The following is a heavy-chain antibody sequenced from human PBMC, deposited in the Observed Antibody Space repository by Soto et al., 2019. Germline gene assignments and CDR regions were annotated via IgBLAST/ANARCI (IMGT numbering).Heavy chain of an antibody. V-gene: IGHV1-2*04. Sequence: QVQLVQSGAEVKKPGASVKVSCKASGYTFTGYYMHWVRQAPGQGLEWMGWINPNSAGTNYAQKFKGWVTMTRETYISTAYMELSRLRSEDTAVYYCARELAAAGISYYYYGMDVWGQGTTVTVSS. CDR2: INPNSAGT. J-gene: IGHJ6*02. CDR1: GYTFTGYY. D-gene: IGHD6-13*01. CDR3: ARELAAAGISYYYYGMDV.